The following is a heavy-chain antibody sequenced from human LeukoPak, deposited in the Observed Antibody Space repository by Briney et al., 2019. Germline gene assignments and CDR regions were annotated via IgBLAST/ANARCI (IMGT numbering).Heavy chain of an antibody. CDR3: ARGGGATTGYDY. V-gene: IGHV1-46*01. D-gene: IGHD1-26*01. J-gene: IGHJ4*02. CDR2: ISPSGGST. CDR1: GYTFTSYY. Sequence: GASVKVSCKASGYTFTSYYMHWVRQAPGQGLEWMGIISPSGGSTSYAQKFQGRVTMTRDTSTSTVSMELSSLRSEDTAVYYCARGGGATTGYDYWGQGTLVTVSS.